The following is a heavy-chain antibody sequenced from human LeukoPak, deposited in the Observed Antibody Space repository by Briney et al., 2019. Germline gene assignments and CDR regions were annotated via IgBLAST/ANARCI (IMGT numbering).Heavy chain of an antibody. CDR3: ARGNYYDSSGYYYY. V-gene: IGHV3-7*01. Sequence: GGSLRLSCAASGFTSSSYWMSWVRQAPGKGLEWVANIKQDGSEKYYVDSVKGRFTISRDNAKNSLYLQMNSLRAEDTAVYYCARGNYYDSSGYYYYWGQGTLVTVSS. CDR1: GFTSSSYW. J-gene: IGHJ4*02. D-gene: IGHD3-22*01. CDR2: IKQDGSEK.